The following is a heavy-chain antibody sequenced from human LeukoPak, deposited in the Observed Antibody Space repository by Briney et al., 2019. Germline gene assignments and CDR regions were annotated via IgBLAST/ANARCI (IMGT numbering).Heavy chain of an antibody. J-gene: IGHJ4*02. CDR3: ARDDRELLSTFDY. V-gene: IGHV1-69*04. D-gene: IGHD1-26*01. CDR2: IIPILGIA. Sequence: SVKVSCKASGGTFSSYAISRVRQAPGQGLEWMGRIIPILGIANYAQKFQGRVTITADKSTSTAYMELSSLRSEDTAVYYCARDDRELLSTFDYWGQGTLVTVSS. CDR1: GGTFSSYA.